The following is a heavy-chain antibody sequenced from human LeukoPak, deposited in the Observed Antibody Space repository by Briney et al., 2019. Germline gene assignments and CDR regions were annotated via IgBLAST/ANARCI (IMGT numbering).Heavy chain of an antibody. D-gene: IGHD5-18*01. Sequence: GGSLRLSCAASGFTVSSNEMSWVRQAPGKGLEWVSSISGGSTYYADSRKGRFTISRDNSKNTLHLQMNSLRAEDTAVYYCARDLGGYSYGYVWGQGTLVTVSS. J-gene: IGHJ4*02. CDR2: ISGGST. V-gene: IGHV3-38-3*01. CDR3: ARDLGGYSYGYV. CDR1: GFTVSSNE.